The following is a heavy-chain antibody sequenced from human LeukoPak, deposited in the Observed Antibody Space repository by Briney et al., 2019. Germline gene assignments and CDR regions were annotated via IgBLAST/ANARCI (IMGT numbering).Heavy chain of an antibody. V-gene: IGHV4-59*08. J-gene: IGHJ5*02. CDR3: ARTGAVAGIGWFDP. CDR2: IYYSGST. CDR1: GGSISSYY. Sequence: SETLSLTCTVSGGSISSYYWSWIRQPPGKGLEWIGYIYYSGSTNYNPSLKSRVTISVDTSKNQFSLKLGSGTAAGTAVYYCARTGAVAGIGWFDPWGQGTLVTVSS. D-gene: IGHD6-19*01.